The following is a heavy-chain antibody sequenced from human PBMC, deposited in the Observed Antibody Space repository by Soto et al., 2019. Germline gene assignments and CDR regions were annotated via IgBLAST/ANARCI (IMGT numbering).Heavy chain of an antibody. D-gene: IGHD2-15*01. CDR3: ASSPGLAVDYY. CDR1: GYTFTSYA. CDR2: INAGNGNT. V-gene: IGHV1-3*01. Sequence: ASVKVSCKASGYTFTSYATHWVRQAPGQRLEWMGWINAGNGNTKYSQKFQGRVTITRDTSASTAYMELSSLRSEDTAVYYCASSPGLAVDYYCRRGTPVPVSA. J-gene: IGHJ4*02.